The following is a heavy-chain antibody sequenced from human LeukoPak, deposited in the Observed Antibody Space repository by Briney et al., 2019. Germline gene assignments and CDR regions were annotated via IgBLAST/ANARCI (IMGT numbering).Heavy chain of an antibody. J-gene: IGHJ4*02. CDR3: AKYSGSYFDY. CDR2: ISYDGSNK. Sequence: LSLTCAVSGGSISSSNWWSWVRQPPGKGLEWMAVISYDGSNKYYADSVKGRFTISRDNSKNTLYLQMNSLRAEDTAVYYCAKYSGSYFDYWGQGTLVTVSS. V-gene: IGHV3-30*18. D-gene: IGHD1-26*01. CDR1: GGSISSSN.